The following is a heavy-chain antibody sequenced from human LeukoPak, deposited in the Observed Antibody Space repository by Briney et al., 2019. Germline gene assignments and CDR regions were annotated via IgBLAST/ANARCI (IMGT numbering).Heavy chain of an antibody. V-gene: IGHV3-13*01. CDR3: ARGASRISWPGIDY. J-gene: IGHJ4*02. CDR1: GFTFSSYD. CDR2: IGTAGDT. D-gene: IGHD3-3*02. Sequence: GGSLRLSCAASGFTFSSYDMHWVRQATGKGLEWVSAIGTAGDTYYPGSVKGRFTISRDHSNNSVSLQMTNLRVEDTAIYYCARGASRISWPGIDYWGQGTLVTVSS.